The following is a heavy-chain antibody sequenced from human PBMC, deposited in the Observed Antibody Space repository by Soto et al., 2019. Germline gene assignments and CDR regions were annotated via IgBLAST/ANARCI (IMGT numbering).Heavy chain of an antibody. V-gene: IGHV4-4*07. CDR2: IYATGTT. CDR3: GREGTKTLRDWCDP. J-gene: IGHJ5*02. D-gene: IGHD1-1*01. Sequence: SQTLSLTFTVSGAPISGFYWSWIRKSAGKGLEWIGRIYATGTTDYNPSVKSRVMMSVDTSKKQFSLKLSSVTDADTAVYYCGREGTKTLRDWCDPWGQGISVTVSS. CDR1: GAPISGFY.